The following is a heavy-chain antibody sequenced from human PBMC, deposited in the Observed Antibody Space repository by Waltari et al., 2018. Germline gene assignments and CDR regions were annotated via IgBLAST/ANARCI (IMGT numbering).Heavy chain of an antibody. Sequence: EVQLVESGGGLVNPGGSLRLSCAASGFTFSITRLSWVRQAPGKGLEWIARIKTQSDGGGATYYAAPVTGRFTVSRDDSKNMLYLQMSSLKTEDTAMYYCTTDQGDSYTFYSFDYWGQGTLVTVSS. CDR3: TTDQGDSYTFYSFDY. J-gene: IGHJ4*02. V-gene: IGHV3-15*01. D-gene: IGHD3-16*02. CDR2: IKTQSDGGGAT. CDR1: GFTFSITR.